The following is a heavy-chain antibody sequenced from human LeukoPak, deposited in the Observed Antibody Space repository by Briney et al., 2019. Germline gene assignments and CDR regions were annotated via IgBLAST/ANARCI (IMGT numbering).Heavy chain of an antibody. CDR1: GASISSYY. CDR2: VSYSGSP. J-gene: IGHJ6*02. D-gene: IGHD3-10*01. Sequence: SETLSLSCTVSGASISSYYWIWIRQPPGKGLEWISYVSYSGSPNYNPSLKRRATVSVDTSENQLSLRLSSVTAADTAVYYCARGGLGSGTIGGMDIWGQGTTVSVSS. V-gene: IGHV4-59*01. CDR3: ARGGLGSGTIGGMDI.